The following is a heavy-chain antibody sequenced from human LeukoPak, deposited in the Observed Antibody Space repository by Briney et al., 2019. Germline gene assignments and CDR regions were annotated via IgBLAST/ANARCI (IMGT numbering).Heavy chain of an antibody. CDR1: GFTFSSYG. CDR2: IYSGGST. V-gene: IGHV3-66*01. D-gene: IGHD6-13*01. J-gene: IGHJ4*02. Sequence: PGGSLRLSCAASGFTFSSYGMSWVRQAPGKGLEWVSVIYSGGSTYYADSVKGRFTISRDNSQNTLYLQMNSLRAEDTAVYYCASRSRYFDYWGQGTLVTVSS. CDR3: ASRSRYFDY.